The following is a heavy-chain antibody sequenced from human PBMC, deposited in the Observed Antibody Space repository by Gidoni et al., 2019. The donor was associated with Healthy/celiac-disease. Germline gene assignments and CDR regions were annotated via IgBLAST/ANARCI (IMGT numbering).Heavy chain of an antibody. J-gene: IGHJ4*02. V-gene: IGHV3-30-3*01. CDR2: ITYDGSNK. CDR3: AREPWGARVVDY. Sequence: AQPVEPGGGVVQPGRSRRPCCAASGFTFSSYAMPRGRQAPGKGLEWVAVITYDGSNKYYADSVKGRFTISRDNSKNTLYLQMNSLRAEDTAVYYCAREPWGARVVDYWGQGTLVTVSS. D-gene: IGHD1-26*01. CDR1: GFTFSSYA.